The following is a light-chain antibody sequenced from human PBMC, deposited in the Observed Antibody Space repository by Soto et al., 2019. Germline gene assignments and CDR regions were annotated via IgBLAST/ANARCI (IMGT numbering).Light chain of an antibody. CDR3: QQLKSYPPG. CDR2: AAS. J-gene: IGKJ1*01. Sequence: DIQLTQSPSFLSASVGDRVTITCRASQGISSYLAWYQQKPGKAPKLLIYAASTLQSGVPSRFSGSGSGTEFTLTIISLQPEDCASYFCQQLKSYPPGFGQGTKVEIK. V-gene: IGKV1-9*01. CDR1: QGISSY.